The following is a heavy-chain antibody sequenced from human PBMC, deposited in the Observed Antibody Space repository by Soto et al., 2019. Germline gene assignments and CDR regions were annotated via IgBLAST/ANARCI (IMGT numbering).Heavy chain of an antibody. CDR1: GFRLRNSW. CDR2: INRDGSHK. Sequence: GGSLRLSCAASGFRLRNSWVYWVRQAPGKGLEWVANINRDGSHKYYVDSVKGRFTISRDNAENSVFLQMNSLRAEDTAIYYCATKGDALNYWGQGTLVTVSS. CDR3: ATKGDALNY. V-gene: IGHV3-7*01. D-gene: IGHD2-21*02. J-gene: IGHJ4*02.